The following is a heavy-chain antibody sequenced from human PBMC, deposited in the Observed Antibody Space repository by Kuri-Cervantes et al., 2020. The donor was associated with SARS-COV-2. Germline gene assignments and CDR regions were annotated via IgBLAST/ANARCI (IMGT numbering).Heavy chain of an antibody. J-gene: IGHJ4*01. V-gene: IGHV3-49*04. Sequence: GGSLRLSCTASGFTFGDYAMSWVRQAPGKGLEWVGFIRSKAYGGTTEYAASVKGRVTISRDDSKSIAYLQMNSLKTEDTAVYYCSRGSERRYSYGDIYYFDFWGQGTLVTVSS. CDR2: IRSKAYGGTT. CDR3: SRGSERRYSYGDIYYFDF. CDR1: GFTFGDYA. D-gene: IGHD5-18*01.